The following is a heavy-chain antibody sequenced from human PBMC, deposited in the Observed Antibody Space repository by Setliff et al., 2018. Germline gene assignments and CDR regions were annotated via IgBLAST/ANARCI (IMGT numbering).Heavy chain of an antibody. CDR2: FDHSGTT. CDR1: GASFSNYY. CDR3: ARPRRDDLDSPFDAFDI. J-gene: IGHJ3*02. Sequence: SETLSLTCTVYGASFSNYYWGWVRQPPEERLEWIAEFDHSGTTKYNPSLMGRVTISVDTSKNQFSLSLSSVTAADTAVYYCARPRRDDLDSPFDAFDIWGQGTKVTVSS. D-gene: IGHD3-3*01. V-gene: IGHV4-34*01.